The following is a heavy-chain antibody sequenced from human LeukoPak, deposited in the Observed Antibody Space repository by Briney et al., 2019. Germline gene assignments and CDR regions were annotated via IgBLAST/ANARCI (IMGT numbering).Heavy chain of an antibody. V-gene: IGHV3-21*01. CDR2: ISSSSSYI. Sequence: GGSLRLSCAASGFTFSSYSMNWVRQAPGKGLEWVSSISSSSSYIYYADSVKGRFTISRDNAKNSLYLQMNSLRAEDTAVYYCARALSGSFPFDIWGQGTMVTVSS. D-gene: IGHD1-26*01. CDR3: ARALSGSFPFDI. CDR1: GFTFSSYS. J-gene: IGHJ3*02.